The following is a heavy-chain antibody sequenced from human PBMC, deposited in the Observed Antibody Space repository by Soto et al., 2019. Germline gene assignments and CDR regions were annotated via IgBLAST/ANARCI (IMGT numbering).Heavy chain of an antibody. Sequence: SETLSLPWAVYGGSFSGYYWSWIRQPPGKGLEWIGEINQSGSTNYNPSLKSRVTISVDTSKNQFSLKLSSVTAADTAVYYCARGWRGACSGGSCDVIGVWGQGTLVTVAS. D-gene: IGHD2-15*01. V-gene: IGHV4-34*01. CDR2: INQSGST. CDR1: GGSFSGYY. J-gene: IGHJ4*02. CDR3: ARGWRGACSGGSCDVIGV.